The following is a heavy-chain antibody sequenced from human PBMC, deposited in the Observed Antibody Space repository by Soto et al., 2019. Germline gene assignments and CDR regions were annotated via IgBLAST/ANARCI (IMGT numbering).Heavy chain of an antibody. J-gene: IGHJ1*01. V-gene: IGHV4-39*01. D-gene: IGHD2-21*01. CDR1: GGSISSSSYY. CDR2: IYYSGST. Sequence: QLQLQESGPGLVKPSETLSLTCTVSGGSISSSSYYWGWIRQPPGKGLEWIGSIYYSGSTYYNPSLKSRVTISVDTSKTQFSLKLSSVTAADTAVYYCARHGEGLSLEYFQHWGQGTLVTVSS. CDR3: ARHGEGLSLEYFQH.